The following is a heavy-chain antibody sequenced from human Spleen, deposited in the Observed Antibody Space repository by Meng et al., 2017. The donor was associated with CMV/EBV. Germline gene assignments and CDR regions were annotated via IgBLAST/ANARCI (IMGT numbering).Heavy chain of an antibody. CDR3: AREDCSGGSCSYFDY. Sequence: APLQQWGAGLLKPSETLSLTCAVYGESFSGYYWSWIRQPPGKGLQWIGEINHSGSTNYNPSLKSRVTISVDTSKNQFSLKLSSVTAADTAVYYCAREDCSGGSCSYFDYWGRGTLVTVSS. J-gene: IGHJ4*02. CDR2: INHSGST. CDR1: GESFSGYY. V-gene: IGHV4-34*02. D-gene: IGHD2-15*01.